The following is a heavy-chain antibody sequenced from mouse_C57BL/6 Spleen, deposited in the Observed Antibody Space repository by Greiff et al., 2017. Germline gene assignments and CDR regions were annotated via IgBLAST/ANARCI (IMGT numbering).Heavy chain of an antibody. J-gene: IGHJ2*01. V-gene: IGHV1-15*01. CDR1: GYTFTDYE. CDR3: TRFLDY. Sequence: VQLQQSGAELVRPGASVTLSCKASGYTFTDYEMHWVKQTPVHGLEWIGAIDPETGGTAYNQKFKGKAILTADKSSSTAYMKLRSLTSEDSAVYYCTRFLDYWGQGTTLTVSS. CDR2: IDPETGGT.